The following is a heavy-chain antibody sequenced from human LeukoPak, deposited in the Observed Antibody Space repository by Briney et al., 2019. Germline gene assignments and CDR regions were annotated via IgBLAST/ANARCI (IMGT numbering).Heavy chain of an antibody. V-gene: IGHV4-39*07. D-gene: IGHD3-22*01. CDR1: GGSISSYY. CDR3: ASYYDSSGYDPYYFDY. CDR2: IYYSGST. Sequence: PSETLSLTCTVSGGSISSYYWGWIRQPPGKGLEWIGSIYYSGSTYYNPSLKSRVTISVDTSKNQFSLKLSSVTAADTAVYYCASYYDSSGYDPYYFDYWGQGTLVTVSS. J-gene: IGHJ4*02.